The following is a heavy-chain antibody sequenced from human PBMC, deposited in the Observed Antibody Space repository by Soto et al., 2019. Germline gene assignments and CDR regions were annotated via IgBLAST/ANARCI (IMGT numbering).Heavy chain of an antibody. Sequence: ETLSLTCTVSGGSINNYYCSWIRQAAGKGLEWIGRIYSSGTTNYNPSLKSRVTMSVDMSKSQFSLTLRAVTAADTAVYDCVRDITVYGWFTPWGQRTLVTFSA. CDR3: VRDITVYGWFTP. V-gene: IGHV4-4*07. D-gene: IGHD3-10*01. J-gene: IGHJ5*02. CDR2: IYSSGTT. CDR1: GGSINNYY.